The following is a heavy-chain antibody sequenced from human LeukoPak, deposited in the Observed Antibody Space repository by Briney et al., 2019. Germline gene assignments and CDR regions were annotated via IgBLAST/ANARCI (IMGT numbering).Heavy chain of an antibody. J-gene: IGHJ4*02. CDR1: GGSITNYY. CDR2: VYYSGST. CDR3: ARLSRGAAAGFDN. V-gene: IGHV4-59*08. Sequence: PSETLSLTCTVSGGSITNYYWSWIRQSPGKGLEWIGYVYYSGSTNYNPSLKSRVTISVDTSKNEFSLKVRSVTAADTAVYYCARLSRGAAAGFDNWGQGTLVTVSS. D-gene: IGHD6-13*01.